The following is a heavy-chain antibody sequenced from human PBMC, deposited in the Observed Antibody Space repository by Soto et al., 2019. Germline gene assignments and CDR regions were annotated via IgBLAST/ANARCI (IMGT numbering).Heavy chain of an antibody. V-gene: IGHV1-3*01. CDR3: ARDRDLTPED. Sequence: QVQLVQSGAEVKKPGASVKVSCKASGYTFSIYAIHWVRQAPGQGLEWMGWINAGRGNRKYSEVFQERVSITTDTSASTAYTELSSLRSEDMAVYYCARDRDLTPEDWGQGTLVVVSS. CDR1: GYTFSIYA. CDR2: INAGRGNR. J-gene: IGHJ4*02. D-gene: IGHD7-27*01.